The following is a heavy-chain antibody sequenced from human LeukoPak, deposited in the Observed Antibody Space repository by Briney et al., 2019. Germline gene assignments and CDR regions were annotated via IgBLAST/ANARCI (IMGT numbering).Heavy chain of an antibody. CDR2: ISGSGGST. CDR1: VFIFSSYA. V-gene: IGHV3-23*01. CDR3: AKDLLGFDY. J-gene: IGHJ4*02. Sequence: GGSLRLSCAASVFIFSSYAMIWLRHAPGKGLVWVSAISGSGGSTYYADSVKGRFTISRDNSKNTLYLKMNSLRAEDTAVYYCAKDLLGFDYWGQGTLVTVSS. D-gene: IGHD2-21*01.